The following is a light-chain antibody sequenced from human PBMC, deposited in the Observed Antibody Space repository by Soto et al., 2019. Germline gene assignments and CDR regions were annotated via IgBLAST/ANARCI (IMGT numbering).Light chain of an antibody. J-gene: IGKJ5*01. CDR3: QQYNTYAT. CDR1: QHIRNL. Sequence: DIQLTQSPSTLSAAVGDSVTFTCRASQHIRNLVAWYQQKPGKAPKPLIYDASTLKTGVPSRFSGSGSGSEFNFTITGLQPDDFATYFCQQYNTYATFGQGTRLEIK. CDR2: DAS. V-gene: IGKV1-5*01.